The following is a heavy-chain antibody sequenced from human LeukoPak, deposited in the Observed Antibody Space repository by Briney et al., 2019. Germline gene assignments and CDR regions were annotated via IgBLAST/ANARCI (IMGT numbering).Heavy chain of an antibody. J-gene: IGHJ6*03. CDR1: GYTFTSYD. V-gene: IGHV1-8*01. CDR2: MNPNSGNT. Sequence: GASVKVSCKASGYTFTSYDINWVRQATGQRLEWMGWMNPNSGNTGYAQKFQGRVTMTRNTSISTAYMELSSLRSEDTAVYYCARGAVGYCSSTSCYFRSYYYYMDVWGKGTTVTISS. D-gene: IGHD2-2*01. CDR3: ARGAVGYCSSTSCYFRSYYYYMDV.